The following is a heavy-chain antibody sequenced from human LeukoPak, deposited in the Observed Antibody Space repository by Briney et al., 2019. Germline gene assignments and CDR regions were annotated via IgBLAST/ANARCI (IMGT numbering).Heavy chain of an antibody. V-gene: IGHV3-30*02. CDR1: GFTFSSYG. J-gene: IGHJ4*02. D-gene: IGHD2-15*01. CDR2: IRYDGSNK. Sequence: GGSLRLSCVASGFTFSSYGMHWVRQAPGKGLEWVAFIRYDGSNKYYADSVKGRFTISRDNSKNTLYLQMNSLRAEDTAVYYFAKDSSSGYVLYYWGQGTPVTVSS. CDR3: AKDSSSGYVLYY.